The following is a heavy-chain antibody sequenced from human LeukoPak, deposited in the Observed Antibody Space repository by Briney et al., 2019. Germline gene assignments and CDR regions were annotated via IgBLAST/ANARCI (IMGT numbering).Heavy chain of an antibody. J-gene: IGHJ4*02. CDR2: IRYDGSNK. CDR3: ARDPTDLRDNQYYFDY. V-gene: IGHV3-30*02. D-gene: IGHD1-1*01. Sequence: GGSLRLSCAASGFTFSSYGMHWVRQAPGKGLEWVAFIRYDGSNKYYADSVKGRFTISRDNSKNTLYLQMNSLRAEDTAVYYCARDPTDLRDNQYYFDYWGQGTLVTVSS. CDR1: GFTFSSYG.